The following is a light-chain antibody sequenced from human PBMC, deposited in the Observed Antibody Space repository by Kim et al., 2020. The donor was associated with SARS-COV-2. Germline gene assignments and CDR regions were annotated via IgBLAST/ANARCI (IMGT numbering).Light chain of an antibody. CDR1: SSDVGGYNY. Sequence: QSALTQPRSVSGSPGQSVTISCTGTSSDVGGYNYVSWSQQHPGKAPKLMIYDAIKRPSGVPDRFPGSKSGNTASLTISGLQAEDEADYYCCSYAGSYTLVFGGGTQLTVL. V-gene: IGLV2-11*01. CDR2: DAI. J-gene: IGLJ2*01. CDR3: CSYAGSYTLV.